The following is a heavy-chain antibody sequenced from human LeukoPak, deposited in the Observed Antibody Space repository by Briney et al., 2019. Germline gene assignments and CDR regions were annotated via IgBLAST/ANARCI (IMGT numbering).Heavy chain of an antibody. Sequence: GASVKVSCKASGYTFTSCGINWVRQAPGQGLEWMGWISTDYGNTNYAQKFQGRVTMTTDTSMSRAYMELKSLTSDDTAVYYCARGPRYCNSGNCYSNHWGQATLVTVSS. V-gene: IGHV1-18*04. CDR2: ISTDYGNT. J-gene: IGHJ4*02. CDR1: GYTFTSCG. D-gene: IGHD4-23*01. CDR3: ARGPRYCNSGNCYSNH.